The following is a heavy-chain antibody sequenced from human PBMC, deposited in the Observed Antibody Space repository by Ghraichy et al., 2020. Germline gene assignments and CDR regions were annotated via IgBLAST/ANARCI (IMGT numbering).Heavy chain of an antibody. CDR2: IYTSGST. CDR1: GGSISSYY. D-gene: IGHD3-3*01. J-gene: IGHJ4*02. CDR3: AREPRYYDFWSGYTVFDY. Sequence: SETLSLTCTVSGGSISSYYWSWIRQPAGKGLEWIGRIYTSGSTNYNPSLKSRVTMSVDTSKNQFSLKLSSVTAADTAVYYCAREPRYYDFWSGYTVFDYWGQGTLVTVSS. V-gene: IGHV4-4*07.